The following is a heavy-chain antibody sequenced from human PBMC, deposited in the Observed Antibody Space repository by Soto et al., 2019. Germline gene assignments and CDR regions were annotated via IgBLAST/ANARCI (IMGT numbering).Heavy chain of an antibody. Sequence: QVQLQESVPGLVKPSQTLSLTCTVSGGSISSGGYYWSWIRQHPGKGLEWIGYIYYSGSTYYNPSLTSRVTISVDTSKNQFSLKLSSVTAADTAVYYCARASAEQQPLDYWGQGTLVTVSS. D-gene: IGHD6-13*01. CDR2: IYYSGST. CDR1: GGSISSGGYY. J-gene: IGHJ4*02. CDR3: ARASAEQQPLDY. V-gene: IGHV4-31*03.